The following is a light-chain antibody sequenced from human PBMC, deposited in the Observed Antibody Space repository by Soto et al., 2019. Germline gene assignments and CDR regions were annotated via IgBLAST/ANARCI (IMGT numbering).Light chain of an antibody. CDR2: DTS. Sequence: EFVLTQSPATLSLSPGQRATLSCRASQSVSNFLAWYQQKPGQAPRLLIYDTSKRATGIPARFSGSGSGTGFTLTICSLEPEDFAVYYCQQRRNWLLTFGGGTKVEIK. CDR3: QQRRNWLLT. CDR1: QSVSNF. V-gene: IGKV3-11*01. J-gene: IGKJ4*01.